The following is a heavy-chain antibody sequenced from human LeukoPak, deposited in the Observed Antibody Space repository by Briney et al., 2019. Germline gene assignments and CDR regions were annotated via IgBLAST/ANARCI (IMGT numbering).Heavy chain of an antibody. J-gene: IGHJ6*03. CDR1: GFTFSNYW. V-gene: IGHV3-7*01. CDR2: IEPDGSEK. D-gene: IGHD4-23*01. Sequence: GGSLRLSCAASGFTFSNYWMSWVRQAPGEGLEWVANIEPDGSEKYYVDSVKGRFTISRDNAKNSLYLQMNSLRAEDTAVYYCARDPIGGLYYYYMDVWGKGTTVTVSS. CDR3: ARDPIGGLYYYYMDV.